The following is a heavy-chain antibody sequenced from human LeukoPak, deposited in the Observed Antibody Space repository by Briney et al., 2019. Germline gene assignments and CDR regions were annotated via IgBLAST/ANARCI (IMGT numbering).Heavy chain of an antibody. V-gene: IGHV4-31*03. D-gene: IGHD4-17*01. CDR3: ARRGATDGDYGGKEYYFDY. Sequence: SETLSLTCTVSGGSISSGGYYWSWIRQHPGKGLEWIGYIYYSGSTYYNPSLKSRVTISIDTSKNQFSLKLSSVTAADTAVYYCARRGATDGDYGGKEYYFDYWGQGTLVTVSS. CDR2: IYYSGST. J-gene: IGHJ4*02. CDR1: GGSISSGGYY.